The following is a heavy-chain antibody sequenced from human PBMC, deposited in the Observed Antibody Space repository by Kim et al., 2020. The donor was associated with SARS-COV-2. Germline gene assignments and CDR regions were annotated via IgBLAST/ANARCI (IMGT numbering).Heavy chain of an antibody. J-gene: IGHJ6*02. CDR2: INPNSGGT. CDR1: GYTFTGYY. D-gene: IGHD6-19*01. CDR3: AIPYSSGWYYYYGMDV. Sequence: ASVKVSCKASGYTFTGYYMHWVRQAPGQGLEWMGRINPNSGGTNYAQKFQGRVTMTRDTSISTAYMELSRLRSDDTAVYYCAIPYSSGWYYYYGMDVWGQGTTVTVSS. V-gene: IGHV1-2*06.